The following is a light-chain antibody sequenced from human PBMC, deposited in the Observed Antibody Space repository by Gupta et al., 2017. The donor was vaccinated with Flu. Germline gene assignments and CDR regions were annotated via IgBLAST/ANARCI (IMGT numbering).Light chain of an antibody. CDR1: QGIRSD. CDR2: DAS. J-gene: IGKJ1*01. V-gene: IGKV1-8*01. CDR3: QQYYSYLWT. Sequence: AIRMTQTPSSFSASTGYRVTITCRASQGIRSDLAWYQQKTGKAPKLLIYDASPLQGGVPSRFSGSGCGTDFSLTISSLQSEDFATYYCQQYYSYLWTFGQGTKVEIK.